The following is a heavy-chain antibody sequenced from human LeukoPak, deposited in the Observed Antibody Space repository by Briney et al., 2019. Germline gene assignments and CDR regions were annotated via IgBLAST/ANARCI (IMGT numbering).Heavy chain of an antibody. D-gene: IGHD2-2*02. CDR2: ISAYNGNT. V-gene: IGHV1-18*01. Sequence: GASVKVSCKASGYTFTSYDISWVRQAPGQGLEWMGWISAYNGNTNYAQKLQGRVTMTTDTSTSTAYMELRSLRSDDTAVYYCARDRVVPAAIIAFDIWGQGTMVTVSS. CDR1: GYTFTSYD. J-gene: IGHJ3*02. CDR3: ARDRVVPAAIIAFDI.